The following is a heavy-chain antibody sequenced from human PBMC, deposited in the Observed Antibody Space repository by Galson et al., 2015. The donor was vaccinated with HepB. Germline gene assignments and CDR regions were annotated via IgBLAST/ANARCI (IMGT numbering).Heavy chain of an antibody. V-gene: IGHV1-18*01. CDR2: ISAYNRKT. Sequence: VKVSCKASGYTFSSYSITWVRQAPGQGLEWMGWISAYNRKTSYSQRLQGRLTMTTDTSTSTAYMELRRLRSDDTAVYYCARGAVVVGVAATQNNWFDPWGQGTLVTVSS. CDR3: ARGAVVVGVAATQNNWFDP. CDR1: GYTFSSYS. D-gene: IGHD2-15*01. J-gene: IGHJ5*02.